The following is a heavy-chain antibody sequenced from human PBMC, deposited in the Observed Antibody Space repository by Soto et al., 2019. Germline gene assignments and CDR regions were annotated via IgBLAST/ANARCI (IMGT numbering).Heavy chain of an antibody. CDR3: ARDLIYGEASPRSGYWFDP. J-gene: IGHJ5*02. D-gene: IGHD3-10*01. CDR2: INPSGGST. CDR1: GYTFTSYY. Sequence: ASVKVSCKASGYTFTSYYMHWVRQAPGQGLEWMGIINPSGGSTSYAQKFQGRVTMTRDTSTSTVYMELSSLRSEDTAVYYCARDLIYGEASPRSGYWFDPWGQGTLVTVSS. V-gene: IGHV1-46*01.